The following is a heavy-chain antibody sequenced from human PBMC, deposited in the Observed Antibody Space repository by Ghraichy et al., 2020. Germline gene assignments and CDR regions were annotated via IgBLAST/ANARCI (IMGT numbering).Heavy chain of an antibody. Sequence: GGSLRLSCAASGFTFSSYWMSWVRQAPGKGLEWVANIKEDGSVKYYVDSVKGRFTISKDNAKTSLYLQMNRLIAEDTAVYYCARRRGTLDGSWRLDCWGPGTLVTVSS. D-gene: IGHD3-10*01. CDR2: IKEDGSVK. V-gene: IGHV3-7*03. CDR3: ARRRGTLDGSWRLDC. J-gene: IGHJ4*02. CDR1: GFTFSSYW.